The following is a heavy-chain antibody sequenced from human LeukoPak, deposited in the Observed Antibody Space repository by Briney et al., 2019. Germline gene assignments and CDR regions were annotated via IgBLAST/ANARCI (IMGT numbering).Heavy chain of an antibody. Sequence: GGSLRLSCAASGFTFSTYAMHWVRQAPGKGLEWVAVISNDGRNKIYADSVKGRFTISRDNSKDTLFLQMNSLRTEDTAVYYCARDPMADFDYWGQGSLVTVSS. CDR1: GFTFSTYA. V-gene: IGHV3-30*04. CDR2: ISNDGRNK. CDR3: ARDPMADFDY. D-gene: IGHD2-8*01. J-gene: IGHJ4*02.